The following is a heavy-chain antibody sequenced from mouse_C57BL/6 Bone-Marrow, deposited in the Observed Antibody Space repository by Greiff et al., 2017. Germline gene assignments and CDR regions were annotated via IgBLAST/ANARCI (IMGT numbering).Heavy chain of an antibody. CDR2: ISDGGSYT. V-gene: IGHV5-4*03. J-gene: IGHJ4*01. D-gene: IGHD2-12*01. Sequence: EVKLVESGGGLVKPGGSLKLSCAASGFTFSSYAMSWVRQTPEKRLEWVATISDGGSYTYYPDNVKGRFTISRDNAKNNLYLQMSHLNSEETAMYYCARALPYDGYAMDYWGQGTSVTVSS. CDR3: ARALPYDGYAMDY. CDR1: GFTFSSYA.